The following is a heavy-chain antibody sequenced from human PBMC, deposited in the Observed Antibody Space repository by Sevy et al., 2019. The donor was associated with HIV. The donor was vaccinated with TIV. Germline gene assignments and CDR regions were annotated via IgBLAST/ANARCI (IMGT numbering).Heavy chain of an antibody. CDR2: ISYDGSNK. CDR1: GFTFSSYA. CDR3: ARNSRPGSAPKRREYYYYGMDV. D-gene: IGHD3-10*01. V-gene: IGHV3-30*04. Sequence: GGSLRLSCAASGFTFSSYAMHWVRQAPGKGLEWVAVISYDGSNKYYADSVKGRFTISRDNSKNTLYLQMNSLRAEDTAVYYCARNSRPGSAPKRREYYYYGMDVWGQGTTVTVSS. J-gene: IGHJ6*02.